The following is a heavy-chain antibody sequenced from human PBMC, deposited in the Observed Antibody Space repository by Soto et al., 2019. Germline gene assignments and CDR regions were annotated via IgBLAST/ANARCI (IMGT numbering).Heavy chain of an antibody. J-gene: IGHJ4*02. Sequence: SETLSLTCTVSGGSISSYYWSWIRQPPGKGLEWIGYIYYSGSTNYNPSLKSRVTISVDTSKNQFSLKLSSVTAADTAVYYCARAAIKRTDIVVVPAALFDYWGQGTLVTVSS. D-gene: IGHD2-2*01. CDR1: GGSISSYY. CDR3: ARAAIKRTDIVVVPAALFDY. CDR2: IYYSGST. V-gene: IGHV4-59*01.